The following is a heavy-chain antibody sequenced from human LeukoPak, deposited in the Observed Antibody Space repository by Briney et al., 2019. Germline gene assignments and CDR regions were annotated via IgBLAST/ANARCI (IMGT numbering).Heavy chain of an antibody. D-gene: IGHD1-26*01. V-gene: IGHV1-69*04. Sequence: ASVKVSCKASGGSFTTYPITWVRRAPGQGLEWMGRIIPILGIANYAQKFQGRVTITADKSTSTAYMELRSLRSDDTAVYYCARGAEPWSGSYPLHWFDPWGQGTLVTVSS. CDR2: IIPILGIA. CDR1: GGSFTTYP. CDR3: ARGAEPWSGSYPLHWFDP. J-gene: IGHJ5*02.